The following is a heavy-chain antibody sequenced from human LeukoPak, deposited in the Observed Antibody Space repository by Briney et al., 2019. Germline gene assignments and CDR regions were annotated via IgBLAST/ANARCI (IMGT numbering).Heavy chain of an antibody. Sequence: SETLSLTCAVYGGSFSGYYWSWIRQPPGEGLEWMWEIIHSVSTNYNPSLKSRVTISLDASNNQFSLNLSSVTAADTAVYYCARMPKRFAKLSNGAFDIWGQGKMVTVSS. D-gene: IGHD3-10*01. J-gene: IGHJ3*02. V-gene: IGHV4-34*12. CDR2: IIHSVST. CDR1: GGSFSGYY. CDR3: ARMPKRFAKLSNGAFDI.